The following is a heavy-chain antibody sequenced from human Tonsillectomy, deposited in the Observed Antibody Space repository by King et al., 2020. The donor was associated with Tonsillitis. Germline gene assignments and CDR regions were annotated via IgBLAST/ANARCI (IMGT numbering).Heavy chain of an antibody. D-gene: IGHD1-26*01. CDR1: GFSLSTNEVG. CDR3: AHSHLLIVGATIPSYFDY. J-gene: IGHJ4*02. V-gene: IGHV2-5*01. Sequence: TLKESGPTLVKPTQTLTLTCTFSGFSLSTNEVGVGWIRQPPGKALEWLALIYWNDDKRYSPSLKSRLTITKDTSKNQVVLTMTNMDPVDTATYYCAHSHLLIVGATIPSYFDYWGQGTLVTVSS. CDR2: IYWNDDK.